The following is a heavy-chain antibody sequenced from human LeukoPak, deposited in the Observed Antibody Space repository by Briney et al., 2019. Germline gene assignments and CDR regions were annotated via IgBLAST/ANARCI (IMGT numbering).Heavy chain of an antibody. CDR3: ARERGVVPAAQFDP. J-gene: IGHJ5*02. CDR2: IIPILGIA. Sequence: SVKVSCKASGGTFSSYAISWVRQAPGQGLEWMGRIIPILGIANYAQKLQGRVTITADKSTSTAYMELSSLRSEDTAVYYCARERGVVPAAQFDPWGQGTLVTVSS. D-gene: IGHD2-2*01. V-gene: IGHV1-69*04. CDR1: GGTFSSYA.